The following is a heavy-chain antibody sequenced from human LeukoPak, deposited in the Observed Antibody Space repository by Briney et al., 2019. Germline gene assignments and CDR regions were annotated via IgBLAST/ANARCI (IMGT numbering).Heavy chain of an antibody. Sequence: GASVKVSCKASGYTFTSYGISWVRQAPGQGLEWMGWISAYNGNTNYAQKLQGRVTMTTDTSTSTAYMELGSLRSDDTAVYYCARDQWELLRVYYYYMDVWGKGTTVTISS. CDR3: ARDQWELLRVYYYYMDV. V-gene: IGHV1-18*01. J-gene: IGHJ6*03. CDR1: GYTFTSYG. CDR2: ISAYNGNT. D-gene: IGHD1-26*01.